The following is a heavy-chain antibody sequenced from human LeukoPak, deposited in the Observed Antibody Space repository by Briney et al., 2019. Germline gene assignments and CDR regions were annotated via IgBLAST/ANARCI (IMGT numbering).Heavy chain of an antibody. D-gene: IGHD6-19*01. V-gene: IGHV4-61*02. CDR2: IYTSGST. CDR1: GGSISSGSYY. CDR3: ARVSGIAVAGVAFDI. J-gene: IGHJ3*02. Sequence: PSQTLSLTCTVSGGSISSGSYYWSWIRQPAGKGLEWIGRIYTSGSTNYNPSLKSRVTISEDTSKNQFSLKLSSVTAADTAVYYCARVSGIAVAGVAFDIWGQGTMVTVSS.